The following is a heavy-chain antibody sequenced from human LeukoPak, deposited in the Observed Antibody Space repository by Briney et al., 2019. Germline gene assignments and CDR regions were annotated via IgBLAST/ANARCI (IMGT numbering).Heavy chain of an antibody. CDR1: GFTFSSYA. Sequence: GGSLRLSCAASGFTFSSYAMSWVRQAPGKGLEWVSSITSSGAATYYADSVKGRFTISRDNSDNTLYLQTNSLRAEDTAVYYCAKDRPNYYGSNGHYYKLNGDCWGQGTLVTVSS. J-gene: IGHJ4*02. CDR3: AKDRPNYYGSNGHYYKLNGDC. V-gene: IGHV3-23*01. CDR2: ITSSGAAT. D-gene: IGHD3-22*01.